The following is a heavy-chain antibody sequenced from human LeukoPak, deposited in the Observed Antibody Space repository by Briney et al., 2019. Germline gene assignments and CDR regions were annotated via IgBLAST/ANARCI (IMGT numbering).Heavy chain of an antibody. J-gene: IGHJ3*02. CDR1: GGSISSYY. CDR3: ARDANKKIGMAYDI. Sequence: SETLSLTCTVSGGSISSYYWSWIRQPPGKGLEWIGYIYYSGTTNYNPSLKSRVTISVDTSKNQFSLKLTSVSPADTAVYYCARDANKKIGMAYDIWGQGTMLTVSS. D-gene: IGHD1-26*01. V-gene: IGHV4-59*12. CDR2: IYYSGTT.